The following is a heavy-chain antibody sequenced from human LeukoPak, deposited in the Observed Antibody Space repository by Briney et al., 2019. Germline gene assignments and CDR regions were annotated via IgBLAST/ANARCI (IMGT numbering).Heavy chain of an antibody. V-gene: IGHV3-33*01. J-gene: IGHJ4*02. D-gene: IGHD1-26*01. CDR1: GFILSTHG. Sequence: GGSLRLSCAASGFILSTHGMHWVRQAPGKGLEWVAGMWYDGSREDYADSVKGRFTISRDMSKNTLNLQMNSLRVEDTAMFYCARDLSFGSLDFRGQGTLVTVSP. CDR3: ARDLSFGSLDF. CDR2: MWYDGSRE.